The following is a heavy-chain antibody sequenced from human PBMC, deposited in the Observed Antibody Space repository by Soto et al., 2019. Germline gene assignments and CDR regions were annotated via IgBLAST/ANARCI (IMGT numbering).Heavy chain of an antibody. V-gene: IGHV1-2*04. CDR2: INPNSGGT. D-gene: IGHD6-6*01. J-gene: IGHJ5*02. CDR3: ARGVPARPFDP. Sequence: ASVKVSCKASGYTFNGYYMHWVRQAPGQGLEWVGWINPNSGGTNYAQKFQGSVTMTWDTSISTAYMELNRLRSDDTAVYFRARGVPARPFDPWGQGTLVTVSS. CDR1: GYTFNGYY.